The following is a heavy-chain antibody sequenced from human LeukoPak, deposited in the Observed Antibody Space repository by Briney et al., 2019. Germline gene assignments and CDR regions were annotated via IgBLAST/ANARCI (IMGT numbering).Heavy chain of an antibody. CDR1: IESFSGYY. J-gene: IGHJ4*02. CDR2: INRSGST. D-gene: IGHD2-21*02. Sequence: SETLSLTCAVYIESFSGYYWTWIRQPPGKGLEWIGEINRSGSTNYNPSLKSRVTISADTSKNQFSLKLSSVTAADTAMYYCARVRGDLSIDYWGQGNLVTVSS. CDR3: ARVRGDLSIDY. V-gene: IGHV4-34*01.